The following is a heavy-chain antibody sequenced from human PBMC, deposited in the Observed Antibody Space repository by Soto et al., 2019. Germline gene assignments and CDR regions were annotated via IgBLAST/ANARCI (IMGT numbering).Heavy chain of an antibody. CDR3: ARSPRSSTYWDV. CDR1: GYTFTNFW. Sequence: GASQKISCESSGYTFTNFWIGWLHQFPEQRLWWMGIIYSGDHATRYRPSLLRKAIISAEKSSNAAYLQWSSLAASASAFYFAARSPRSSTYWDVWGQGALVTVSS. J-gene: IGHJ4*02. V-gene: IGHV5-51*07. CDR2: IYSGDHAT. D-gene: IGHD6-13*01.